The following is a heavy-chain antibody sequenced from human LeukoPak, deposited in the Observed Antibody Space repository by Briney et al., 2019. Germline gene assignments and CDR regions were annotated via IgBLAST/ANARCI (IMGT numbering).Heavy chain of an antibody. CDR3: ARFLPQKWELPGNWFDP. J-gene: IGHJ5*02. V-gene: IGHV3-23*01. CDR1: GFTFSSYG. D-gene: IGHD1-26*01. Sequence: GGSLRLSCAASGFTFSSYGMSWVRQAPGKGLEWVSAISGSGGSTYYADSVKGRFTISRDNSKNTLSLQMNSLRVEDTAVYYCARFLPQKWELPGNWFDPWGQGTLVTVSS. CDR2: ISGSGGST.